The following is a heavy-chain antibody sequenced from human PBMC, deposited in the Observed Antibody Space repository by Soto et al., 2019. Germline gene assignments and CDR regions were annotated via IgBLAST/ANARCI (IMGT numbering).Heavy chain of an antibody. V-gene: IGHV3-23*01. CDR2: ISGSGGST. CDR1: GFTFSSYA. D-gene: IGHD3-3*01. Sequence: GGSLRLSCAASGFTFSSYAMSWVRQAPGKGLEWVSAISGSGGSTYYADSVKGRFTISRDNSKNTLYLQMNSLRAEDTAVYYCAKLYDFWSGYNGRIDFDYWGQGTLVTVSS. CDR3: AKLYDFWSGYNGRIDFDY. J-gene: IGHJ4*02.